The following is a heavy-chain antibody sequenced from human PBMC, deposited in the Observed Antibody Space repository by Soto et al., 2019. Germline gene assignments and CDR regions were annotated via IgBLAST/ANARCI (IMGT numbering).Heavy chain of an antibody. CDR2: ISAYNGNT. CDR1: GYTFTSYG. D-gene: IGHD3-3*01. J-gene: IGHJ6*02. V-gene: IGHV1-18*04. CDR3: ARDYDFWSGYYHGMDV. Sequence: QVQLVQSGAEVKKPGASVKVSCKASGYTFTSYGISWVRQAPGQGLEWMGWISAYNGNTNYAQKLQGRVTMTTDTSPSTDYLELRSLRSDDTAVYYCARDYDFWSGYYHGMDVWGQGTTVTVSS.